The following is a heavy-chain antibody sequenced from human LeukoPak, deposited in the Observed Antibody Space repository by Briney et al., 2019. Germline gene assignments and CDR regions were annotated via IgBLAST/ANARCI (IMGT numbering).Heavy chain of an antibody. CDR2: ISYDGSNK. J-gene: IGHJ5*02. CDR1: GFTFSDYY. Sequence: GGSLRLSCAASGFTFSDYYMSWIRQAPGKGLEWVAVISYDGSNKYYADSVKGRFTISRDNSKNTLYLQMNSLRAEDTAVYYCAKDCYDSSGYYASNWFDPWGQGTLVTVSS. D-gene: IGHD3-22*01. CDR3: AKDCYDSSGYYASNWFDP. V-gene: IGHV3-30*18.